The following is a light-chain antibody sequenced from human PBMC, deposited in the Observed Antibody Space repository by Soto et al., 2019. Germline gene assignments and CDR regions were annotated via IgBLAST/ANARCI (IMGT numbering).Light chain of an antibody. CDR1: SSDVGSYNL. V-gene: IGLV2-23*01. J-gene: IGLJ1*01. CDR3: CSYAGRSTYYV. CDR2: EGT. Sequence: QSVLTQPASVSGSPGQPITISCTGTSSDVGSYNLVSWYQQYPDKAPKLMIYEGTKRPSGVSNRFSGSKSGNTASLTIAGLQAEDEADYYCCSYAGRSTYYVFGTGTKATVL.